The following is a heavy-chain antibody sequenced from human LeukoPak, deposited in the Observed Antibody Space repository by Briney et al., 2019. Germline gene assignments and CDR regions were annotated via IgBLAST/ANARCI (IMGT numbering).Heavy chain of an antibody. Sequence: SETLSLTCTVSGGSMSPYHWGWIRQPAGKALEWIGRIHTSGSINYNPSLKNRATMSVDTSKSQFSLKLSSVTAADTAVYYCARIANWNYYFDYWGQGTLVTVSS. CDR2: IHTSGSI. D-gene: IGHD1-7*01. CDR3: ARIANWNYYFDY. V-gene: IGHV4-4*07. J-gene: IGHJ4*02. CDR1: GGSMSPYH.